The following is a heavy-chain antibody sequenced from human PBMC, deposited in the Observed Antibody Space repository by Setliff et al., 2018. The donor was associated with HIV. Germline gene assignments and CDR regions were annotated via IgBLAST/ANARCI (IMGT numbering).Heavy chain of an antibody. CDR2: IKQGGNDK. CDR3: ARVVGVAPYYYMDV. CDR1: QFAFKSYW. V-gene: IGHV3-7*01. Sequence: PGGSLRLSCTASQFAFKSYWMTWVRQAPGKGLEWVATIKQGGNDKYYGESVNGRFTISRDTSKDTLYLQMNSLRAEDTAVYYCARVVGVAPYYYMDVWGKGTTVTVSS. D-gene: IGHD2-15*01. J-gene: IGHJ6*03.